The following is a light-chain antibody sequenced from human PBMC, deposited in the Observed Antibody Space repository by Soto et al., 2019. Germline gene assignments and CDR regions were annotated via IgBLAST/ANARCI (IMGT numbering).Light chain of an antibody. Sequence: EIVMTQSPATLSVSPGERATLSCRASQNVRSNLAWYQQKPGQAPRLLIFGASTRATGIPARFSGTGSGTEFTLTISRLQSEDFAVYYCQQYNTWPPITFGQGTRLEI. J-gene: IGKJ5*01. V-gene: IGKV3-15*01. CDR2: GAS. CDR1: QNVRSN. CDR3: QQYNTWPPIT.